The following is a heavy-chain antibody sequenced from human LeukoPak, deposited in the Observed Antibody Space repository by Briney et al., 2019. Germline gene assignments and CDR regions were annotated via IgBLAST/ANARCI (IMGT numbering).Heavy chain of an antibody. D-gene: IGHD3-22*01. CDR3: ARGFYDSSGCIDY. V-gene: IGHV7-4-1*02. CDR1: GYTFTNYT. CDR2: IDTNTGNP. Sequence: ASVKVSCKASGYTFTNYTLNWVRQAPGQGLEWMGWIDTNTGNPTYAQGFIGRFVFSLDTSVTTAYLQISSLKAEDTAVYYCARGFYDSSGCIDYWGQGTLVTVSS. J-gene: IGHJ4*02.